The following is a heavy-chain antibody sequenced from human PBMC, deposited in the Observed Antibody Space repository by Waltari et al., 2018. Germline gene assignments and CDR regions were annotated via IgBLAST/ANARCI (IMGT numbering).Heavy chain of an antibody. CDR1: GGSISSGDYY. CDR2: IYYSGST. V-gene: IGHV4-30-4*08. Sequence: QVQLPESGPGLVKPSQTLSLPCTVSGGSISSGDYYWSWIRQPPGKGLEWIGYIYYSGSTYSNPSRKSRVTISVDTSKNQFSLKLSAVTAADTAVYYCARQSRGYSYGFDYWGQGTLVTVSS. D-gene: IGHD5-18*01. J-gene: IGHJ4*02. CDR3: ARQSRGYSYGFDY.